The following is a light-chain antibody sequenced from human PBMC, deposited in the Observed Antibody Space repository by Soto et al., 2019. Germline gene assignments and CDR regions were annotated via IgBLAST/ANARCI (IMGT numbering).Light chain of an antibody. CDR3: MQAIQSYT. J-gene: IGKJ2*01. CDR1: QSLVHGDGNTY. V-gene: IGKV2-24*01. CDR2: KIS. Sequence: DIVLTQTPLSSPVTLGQPASISCRSSQSLVHGDGNTYFNWLLQRPGQPPRLLIYKISKRFPGVPDRFSGSGAGTYFTLKISRVEAEDVGVYYCMQAIQSYTFGQGTKLEIK.